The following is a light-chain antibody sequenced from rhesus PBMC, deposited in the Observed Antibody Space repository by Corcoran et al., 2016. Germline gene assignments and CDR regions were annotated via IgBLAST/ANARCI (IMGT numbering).Light chain of an antibody. Sequence: QSALTQPPSVSQSLGQSVTFSCTGTSSDVGGNNYVSWYQQYPGKAPKVLIYEVTERPSGVSHRFSGSKSGNTASLTNSGLQAQDGADNCCCSFTNGSTYYIFGSGTRLTVL. J-gene: IGLJ1*01. CDR3: CSFTNGSTYYI. CDR2: EVT. V-gene: IGLV2-38*01. CDR1: SSDVGGNNY.